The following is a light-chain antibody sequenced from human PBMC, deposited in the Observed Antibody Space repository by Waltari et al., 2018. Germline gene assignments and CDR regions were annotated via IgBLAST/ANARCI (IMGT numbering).Light chain of an antibody. CDR2: GAS. V-gene: IGKV3-20*01. CDR1: QSVSSSY. Sequence: EIVLTQSPGTLSLSPGERATLSCRASQSVSSSYLAWYQQKPGQAPRLLIYGASRRATGIPDRFSGSGSGTDFTLTISRLEPEDFAGYYCQQYGSTFGGGTKVEIK. J-gene: IGKJ4*01. CDR3: QQYGST.